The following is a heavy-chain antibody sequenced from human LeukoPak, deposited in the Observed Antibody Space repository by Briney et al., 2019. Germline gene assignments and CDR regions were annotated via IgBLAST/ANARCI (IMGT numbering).Heavy chain of an antibody. CDR3: ARGQRHIAAADY. CDR1: GYTFTSYD. CDR2: MNPNSGNT. D-gene: IGHD6-13*01. J-gene: IGHJ4*02. V-gene: IGHV1-8*03. Sequence: ASVKVSCKASGYTFTSYDINWVRQATGQGLEWMGWMNPNSGNTGYAQKFQGRVTITRNTSISTAYMELSSLRSEDTAVYYCARGQRHIAAADYWGQGTLVTVFS.